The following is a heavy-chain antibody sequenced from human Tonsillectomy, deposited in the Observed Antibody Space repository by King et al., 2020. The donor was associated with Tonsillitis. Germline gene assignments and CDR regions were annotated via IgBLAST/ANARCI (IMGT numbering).Heavy chain of an antibody. V-gene: IGHV3-30*02. J-gene: IGHJ5*02. D-gene: IGHD1-1*01. Sequence: VQLVESGGGEVQPGGSLRLSCAASGFTFSSYGMHWVRQAPGKGLEWVAFIRYDGSNKYYADSVKGRFTISRDNSKNTLYLQMNSLRAEDTAVYYCAKDFETTGTTGWFDPWGQGTLVTVSS. CDR1: GFTFSSYG. CDR2: IRYDGSNK. CDR3: AKDFETTGTTGWFDP.